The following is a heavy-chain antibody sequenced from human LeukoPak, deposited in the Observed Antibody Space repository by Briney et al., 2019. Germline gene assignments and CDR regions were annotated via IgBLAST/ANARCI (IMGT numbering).Heavy chain of an antibody. CDR3: AKALGTSSRPIGY. J-gene: IGHJ4*02. V-gene: IGHV3-23*01. CDR1: GFTFSSYA. D-gene: IGHD3-10*01. Sequence: GGSLRLSCAASGFTFSSYAMSCVRQAPGKGLEGVSAISCSGGSTYYADSVKCRFTISRDNSKNTLYLQMNSLRAEDTAVYYCAKALGTSSRPIGYWGQGTLVTVSS. CDR2: ISCSGGST.